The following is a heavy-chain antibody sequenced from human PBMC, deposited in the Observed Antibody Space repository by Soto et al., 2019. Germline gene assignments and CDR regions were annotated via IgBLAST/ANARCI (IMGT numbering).Heavy chain of an antibody. CDR3: AKILDIGGSNVVEP. CDR1: GFTFSSYD. CDR2: ISGSGGST. D-gene: IGHD2-2*03. J-gene: IGHJ5*02. V-gene: IGHV3-23*01. Sequence: EVQLLESGGGLVQPGGSLRLSCAASGFTFSSYDMNWVRQAPGKGLEWVSSISGSGGSTFYGDSVKGRFTISRDTSKNTLYLQMNSLRAEDTAIYYCAKILDIGGSNVVEPWGQGTLVTVSS.